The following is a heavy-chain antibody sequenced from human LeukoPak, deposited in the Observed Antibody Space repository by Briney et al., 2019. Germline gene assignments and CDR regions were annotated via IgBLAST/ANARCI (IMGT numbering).Heavy chain of an antibody. V-gene: IGHV3-48*02. CDR2: ISGGSGTI. CDR3: ATYYYGSDVYFQH. D-gene: IGHD3-10*01. Sequence: GGSLRLSCAASGFTFSSYSMNWVRQAPGQGLEWVSYISGGSGTIYYADSVKGRFTISRDNAKSSLYLEMNSLRDEDTAVYYCATYYYGSDVYFQHWGQGTLVTVSS. J-gene: IGHJ1*01. CDR1: GFTFSSYS.